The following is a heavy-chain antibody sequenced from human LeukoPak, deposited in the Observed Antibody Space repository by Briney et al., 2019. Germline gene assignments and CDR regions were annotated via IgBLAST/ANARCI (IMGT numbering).Heavy chain of an antibody. CDR1: GGSISSYY. CDR3: ARVHRTPIYGDSIYWYFDL. D-gene: IGHD4-17*01. V-gene: IGHV4-4*07. CDR2: IYTSGST. Sequence: SETLSLTCTVPGGSISSYYWSWVRQPAGKGVEWLGRIYTSGSTNYNPSLKSRVTISEDKYKNQFSLKLSSVTAADTAVYYCARVHRTPIYGDSIYWYFDLWGRGTLVTVSS. J-gene: IGHJ2*01.